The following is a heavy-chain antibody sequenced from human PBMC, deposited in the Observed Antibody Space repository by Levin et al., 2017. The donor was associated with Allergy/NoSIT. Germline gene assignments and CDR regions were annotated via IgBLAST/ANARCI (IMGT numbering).Heavy chain of an antibody. CDR3: ARESSSWQKSWFDP. V-gene: IGHV3-74*01. CDR1: GFTFSSYW. J-gene: IGHJ5*02. D-gene: IGHD6-13*01. Sequence: GESLKISCAASGFTFSSYWMHWVRQAPGKGLVWVSRINSDGSSTSYADSVKGRFTISRDNAKNTLYLQMNSLRAEDTAVYYCARESSSWQKSWFDPWGQGTLVTVSS. CDR2: INSDGSST.